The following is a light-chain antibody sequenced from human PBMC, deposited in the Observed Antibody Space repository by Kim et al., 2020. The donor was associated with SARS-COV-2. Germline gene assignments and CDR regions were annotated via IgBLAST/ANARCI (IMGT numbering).Light chain of an antibody. CDR1: RPNIGSNV. CDR3: AAWDVTLSGPV. J-gene: IGLJ2*01. CDR2: RKN. V-gene: IGLV1-47*01. Sequence: GQRVTIPCSRSRPNIGSNVVSLPHTLPGTAPNLLTSRKNQPPAGVPDRFSASTSGTSASSATRGLRSEHETDYYCAAWDVTLSGPVFGGGTQLTVL.